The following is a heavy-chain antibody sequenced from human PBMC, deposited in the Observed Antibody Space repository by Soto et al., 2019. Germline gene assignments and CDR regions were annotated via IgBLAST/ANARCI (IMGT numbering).Heavy chain of an antibody. V-gene: IGHV3-23*01. J-gene: IGHJ5*02. CDR3: AKRRYDFWSGFDP. Sequence: GESLKISCAASGFTFSSYAMSWVRQAPGKGLEWVSAISGSGGSTYYADSVKGRFTISRDNSKNTLYLQMNSLRAEDTAVYYCAKRRYDFWSGFDPWGQGTLVTVSS. CDR2: ISGSGGST. CDR1: GFTFSSYA. D-gene: IGHD3-3*01.